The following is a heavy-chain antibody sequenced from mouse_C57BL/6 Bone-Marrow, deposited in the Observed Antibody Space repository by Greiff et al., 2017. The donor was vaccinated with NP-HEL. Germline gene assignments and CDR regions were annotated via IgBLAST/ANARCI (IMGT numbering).Heavy chain of an antibody. CDR2: INPSSGYT. V-gene: IGHV1-7*01. Sequence: VQLQQSGAELAKPGASVKLSCKASGYTFTSYWMHWVKQRPGQGLEWIGYINPSSGYTKYNQKFNDKATLTADKSSSTAYMQLSSLTYEYSAVYYCARKNYGNYVWFAYWGQGTLVTVSA. J-gene: IGHJ3*01. D-gene: IGHD2-1*01. CDR3: ARKNYGNYVWFAY. CDR1: GYTFTSYW.